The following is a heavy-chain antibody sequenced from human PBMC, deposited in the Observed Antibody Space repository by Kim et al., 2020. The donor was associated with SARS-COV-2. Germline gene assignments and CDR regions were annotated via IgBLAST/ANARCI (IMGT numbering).Heavy chain of an antibody. D-gene: IGHD6-19*01. CDR3: ARDRGYSSGWYVKVVGATVAFDY. Sequence: GGSLRLSCAASGFTFSSYWMHWVRQAPGKGLVWVSRINSDGSSTSYADSVKGRFTISRDNAKNTLYLQMNSLRAEDTAVYYCARDRGYSSGWYVKVVGATVAFDYWGQGTLVTVSS. CDR2: INSDGSST. V-gene: IGHV3-74*01. J-gene: IGHJ4*02. CDR1: GFTFSSYW.